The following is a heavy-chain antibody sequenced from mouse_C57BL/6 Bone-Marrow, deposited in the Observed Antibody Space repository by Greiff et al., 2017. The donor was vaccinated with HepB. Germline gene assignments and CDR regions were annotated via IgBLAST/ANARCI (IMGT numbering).Heavy chain of an antibody. J-gene: IGHJ2*01. CDR1: GFTFSDYG. D-gene: IGHD2-3*01. CDR3: ARMTYDGYYRYYLDY. Sequence: EVQLVESGGGLVQPGGSLKLSCAASGFTFSDYGMHWVRQAPEKGLEWVAYISSGSSTIYYADTVTGRFTISRDNAKNTLFLHMTRRRSEDTAMYYCARMTYDGYYRYYLDYWGQGTTLTVSS. CDR2: ISSGSSTI. V-gene: IGHV5-17*01.